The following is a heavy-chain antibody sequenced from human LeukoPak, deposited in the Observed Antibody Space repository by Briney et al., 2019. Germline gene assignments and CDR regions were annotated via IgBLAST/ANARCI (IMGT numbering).Heavy chain of an antibody. D-gene: IGHD5-18*01. V-gene: IGHV1-24*01. CDR1: GYTLTELS. J-gene: IGHJ4*02. Sequence: ASVKVSCKVSGYTLTELSMHWVRQAPGKGLEWMGGFDPEDGETIYAQKFQGRVTMTEDTSTDTAYMELSSLRSEDTAVYYCATRGYSYGYPDYWGPGTLVTVSS. CDR3: ATRGYSYGYPDY. CDR2: FDPEDGET.